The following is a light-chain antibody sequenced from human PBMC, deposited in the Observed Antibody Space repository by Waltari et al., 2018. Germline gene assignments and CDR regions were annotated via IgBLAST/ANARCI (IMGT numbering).Light chain of an antibody. CDR1: QSLLYTSNYKNY. CDR3: QQYYSRHSYT. CDR2: WAP. Sequence: DFVMTQSPDSLAVSLGERATINCKSSQSLLYTSNYKNYLAWYQQKPGQPPKLLIYWAPTRESGVPDRFSGSGSGTDFTLTISSLQAEDVAVYYCQQYYSRHSYTFGQGTKLEIK. J-gene: IGKJ2*01. V-gene: IGKV4-1*01.